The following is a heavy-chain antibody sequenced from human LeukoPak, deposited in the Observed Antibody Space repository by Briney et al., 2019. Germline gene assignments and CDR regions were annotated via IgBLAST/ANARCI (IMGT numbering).Heavy chain of an antibody. CDR1: GYTFTGYY. CDR3: ARAVPAAKTKYYYYMDV. Sequence: ASVKVSCKASGYTFTGYYMHWVRQAPGQGLEWMGWINPNSGGTNYAQKFQGRVTMTRDTSISTAYMELRSLRSDDTAVYYCARAVPAAKTKYYYYMDVWGKGTTVTVSS. V-gene: IGHV1-2*02. J-gene: IGHJ6*03. CDR2: INPNSGGT. D-gene: IGHD2-2*01.